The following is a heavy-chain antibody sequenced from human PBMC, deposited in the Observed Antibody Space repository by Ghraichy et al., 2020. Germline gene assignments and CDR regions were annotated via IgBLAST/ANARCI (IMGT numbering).Heavy chain of an antibody. Sequence: GGSLRLSCAASGFTFSNAWMSWVRQAPGKGLEWVGRIKSKTDGGTTDYAAPVKGRFTISRDDSKNTLYLQMNSLKTEDTAVYYCTTEWEDYDILTGPTKVGYWGQGTLVTVSS. D-gene: IGHD3-9*01. V-gene: IGHV3-15*01. J-gene: IGHJ4*02. CDR3: TTEWEDYDILTGPTKVGY. CDR1: GFTFSNAW. CDR2: IKSKTDGGTT.